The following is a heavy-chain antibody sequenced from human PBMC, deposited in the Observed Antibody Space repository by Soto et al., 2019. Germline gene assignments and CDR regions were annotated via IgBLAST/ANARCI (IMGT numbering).Heavy chain of an antibody. CDR1: GYTFTGYY. J-gene: IGHJ4*02. V-gene: IGHV1-2*04. CDR2: INPNSGGT. D-gene: IGHD6-19*01. CDR3: ARTKDIAVAGAYYFDY. Sequence: ASVKVSCKASGYTFTGYYMHWVRQAPGQGLVWMGWINPNSGGTNYAQKFQGWVTMTRDTSISTAYMELSRLRSDDTAVYYCARTKDIAVAGAYYFDYWGQGTLVTVSS.